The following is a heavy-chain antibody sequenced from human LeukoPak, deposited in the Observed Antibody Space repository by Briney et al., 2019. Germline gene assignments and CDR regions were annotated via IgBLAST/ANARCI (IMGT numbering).Heavy chain of an antibody. Sequence: GRSLRLSCAASGFTFSSYGMHWVRQAPGKGLEWVAVISYDGSNKYYADSVKGRFTISRDNSKNTLYLQMNSLRAEDTAVYYCAKDVSSGWPGFDYWGQGPLVTVSS. CDR2: ISYDGSNK. CDR3: AKDVSSGWPGFDY. D-gene: IGHD6-19*01. V-gene: IGHV3-30*18. J-gene: IGHJ4*02. CDR1: GFTFSSYG.